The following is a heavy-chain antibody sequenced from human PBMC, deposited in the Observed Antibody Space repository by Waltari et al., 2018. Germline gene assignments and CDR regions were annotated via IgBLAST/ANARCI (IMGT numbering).Heavy chain of an antibody. Sequence: QLQLQESGPGLVKPSETLSLTCSVSVGSISSTSYYSGWLRQSPGKGLEWIGSIYYSGSTYYNPSLKSRVTISVDTSKNQFSLKLRSVTVADTAVYYCARHGVIAVAGSDAFDIWGQGTRVTVSS. CDR3: ARHGVIAVAGSDAFDI. V-gene: IGHV4-39*01. CDR2: IYYSGST. CDR1: VGSISSTSYY. J-gene: IGHJ3*02. D-gene: IGHD6-19*01.